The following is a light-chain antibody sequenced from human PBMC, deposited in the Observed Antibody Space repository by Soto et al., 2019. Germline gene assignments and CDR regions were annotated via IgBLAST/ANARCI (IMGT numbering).Light chain of an antibody. CDR3: TSYTVATTVL. CDR1: SDDIGGYDY. V-gene: IGLV2-14*01. J-gene: IGLJ3*02. Sequence: QSDLTQPASVSGSPGQSITISCTGSSDDIGGYDYVSWYQQHPGRVPSLLIYQVFHRPSGVSDRFSGSKSGNTASLTISGLQAGGEADYYCTSYTVATTVLFGGGTKLTVL. CDR2: QVF.